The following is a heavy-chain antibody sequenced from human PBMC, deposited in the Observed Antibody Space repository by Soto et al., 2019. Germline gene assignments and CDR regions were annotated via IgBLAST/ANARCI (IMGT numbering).Heavy chain of an antibody. CDR3: ARDSSIYSGYDSRPLYYYYGMDV. V-gene: IGHV1-18*04. Sequence: QVQLVQSGAEVKKPGASVKVSCKASGYTFTSYGISWVRQAPGQGLEWMGWISAYNGNTNYAQKLQGRVTMTTDTSTSTAYMELRSLRADDTAVYYCARDSSIYSGYDSRPLYYYYGMDVWGQGTTVTVSS. J-gene: IGHJ6*02. CDR1: GYTFTSYG. CDR2: ISAYNGNT. D-gene: IGHD5-12*01.